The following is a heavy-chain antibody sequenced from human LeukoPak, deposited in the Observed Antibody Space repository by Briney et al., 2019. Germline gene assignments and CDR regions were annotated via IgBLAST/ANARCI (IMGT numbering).Heavy chain of an antibody. Sequence: PSETLSLTCTVSGGSISSTAYYWGWIRQPPGRGLEWIATIYYSGTTYYNPSLESRVTISVDTSKNQFSLKPSSVTAADTSVYYCSRQGVRGTYYYAMDVWGQGTTVTVSS. CDR1: GGSISSTAYY. D-gene: IGHD3-10*01. V-gene: IGHV4-39*01. CDR2: IYYSGTT. CDR3: SRQGVRGTYYYAMDV. J-gene: IGHJ6*02.